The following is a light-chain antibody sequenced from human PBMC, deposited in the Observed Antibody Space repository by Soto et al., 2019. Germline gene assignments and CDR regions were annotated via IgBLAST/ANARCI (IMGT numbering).Light chain of an antibody. CDR3: HTWGTGPWV. CDR1: SGHSSYA. V-gene: IGLV4-69*01. Sequence: QSVLTQSPSASASLGASVKLTCTLSSGHSSYAIAWHQQQPEKGPRYLMKLNSDGSHSKGDGIPDRFSGSSSGAERYLTISSLQSEDEAYYYCHTWGTGPWVFGGGTKLTVL. J-gene: IGLJ3*02. CDR2: LNSDGSH.